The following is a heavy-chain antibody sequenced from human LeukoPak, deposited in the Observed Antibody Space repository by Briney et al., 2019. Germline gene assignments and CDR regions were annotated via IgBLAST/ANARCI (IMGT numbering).Heavy chain of an antibody. CDR1: GYSFTTYW. CDR2: IYPGDSDT. J-gene: IGHJ4*02. Sequence: GESLKISCRGSGYSFTTYWIGWVRQMPGKGLEWMGIIYPGDSDTRYTPSFQGQVTMSADNSINTAYLQWSSLKASDTAMYHCARRQGCSSSSCPPDYWGQGTLVTVSP. D-gene: IGHD2-2*01. CDR3: ARRQGCSSSSCPPDY. V-gene: IGHV5-51*01.